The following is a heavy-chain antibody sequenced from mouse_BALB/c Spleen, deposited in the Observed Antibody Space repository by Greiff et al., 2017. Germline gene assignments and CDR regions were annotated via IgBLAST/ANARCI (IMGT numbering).Heavy chain of an antibody. V-gene: IGHV5-6-3*01. CDR3: AREGVTTRYYAMDY. CDR1: GFTFSSYG. CDR2: INSNGGST. D-gene: IGHD2-1*01. J-gene: IGHJ4*01. Sequence: DVKLVESGGGLVQPGGSLKLSCAASGFTFSSYGMSWVRQTPDKRLELVATINSNGGSTYYPDSVKGGFTISRDNAKNTLYLQMSSLKSEDTAMYYCAREGVTTRYYAMDYWGQGTSVTVSS.